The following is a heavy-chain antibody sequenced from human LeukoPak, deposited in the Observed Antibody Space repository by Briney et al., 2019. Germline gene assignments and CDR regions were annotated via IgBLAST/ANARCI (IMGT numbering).Heavy chain of an antibody. D-gene: IGHD3-10*01. Sequence: SETLSLTCAVYGGSLSGYYWSWIRQPPGKGLEWIGEINHSGSTNYNPSLKSRVTISVDTSKNQFSLKLSSVTAADTAVYYCARGARLLWFGEFLDYWGQGTLVTVSS. V-gene: IGHV4-34*01. CDR2: INHSGST. CDR1: GGSLSGYY. CDR3: ARGARLLWFGEFLDY. J-gene: IGHJ4*02.